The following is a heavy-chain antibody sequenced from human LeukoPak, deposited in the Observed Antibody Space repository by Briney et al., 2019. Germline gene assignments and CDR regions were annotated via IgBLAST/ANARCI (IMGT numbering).Heavy chain of an antibody. CDR3: AREISRTGAFDI. D-gene: IGHD3-3*02. CDR2: IYSGGST. Sequence: PVWSLRLSCAASVFTVSSNYMSLVRQAPGKGLEGVSVIYSGGSTYDADSVKGRFTISRDNSTNTLYLQMNSLIAEDTAVYYCAREISRTGAFDISGQGTIVTVSS. CDR1: VFTVSSNY. V-gene: IGHV3-53*05. J-gene: IGHJ3*02.